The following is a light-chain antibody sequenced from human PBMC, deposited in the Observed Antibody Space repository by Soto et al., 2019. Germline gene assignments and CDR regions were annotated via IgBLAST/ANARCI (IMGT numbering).Light chain of an antibody. CDR1: SSDVGGYNY. CDR3: SSYTSSSTLVV. Sequence: QSVLTQPPSASGSPGQSVTISCTGTSSDVGGYNYVSWYQQHPGKAPKLVIYEVSERPSGVSNRFSGSKSGNTASLTISGLQAEDEADYYCSSYTSSSTLVVFGGGTQLTVL. V-gene: IGLV2-14*01. J-gene: IGLJ2*01. CDR2: EVS.